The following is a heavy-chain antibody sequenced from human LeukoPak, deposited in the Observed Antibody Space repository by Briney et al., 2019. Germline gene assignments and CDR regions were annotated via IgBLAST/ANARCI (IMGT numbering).Heavy chain of an antibody. Sequence: PGGSLRLSCTVSGFTVSSNSMSWVRQAPGKGLEWVSFIYSDNTHYSDSVKGRFTISRDNSKNTLYLQMNSLRAEDTAVYYCARVAYSSSWYDPDYWGQGTLVTVSS. V-gene: IGHV3-53*01. CDR2: IYSDNT. CDR1: GFTVSSNS. J-gene: IGHJ4*02. CDR3: ARVAYSSSWYDPDY. D-gene: IGHD6-13*01.